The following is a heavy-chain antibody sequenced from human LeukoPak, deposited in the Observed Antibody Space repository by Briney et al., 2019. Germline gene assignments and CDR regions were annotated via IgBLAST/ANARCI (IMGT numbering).Heavy chain of an antibody. CDR1: GFTFTNHW. J-gene: IGHJ3*02. CDR2: IREDGGHT. D-gene: IGHD3-10*01. Sequence: GGSLRLSCVTSGFTFTNHWMSWVRQAPGKGLEWVANIREDGGHTNYVDSVKGRFTVSRDNAKNSLYLQMNSLRAEDTAVYYCARVDMVRGVVVDAFDTWGQGTMVTVSS. V-gene: IGHV3-7*01. CDR3: ARVDMVRGVVVDAFDT.